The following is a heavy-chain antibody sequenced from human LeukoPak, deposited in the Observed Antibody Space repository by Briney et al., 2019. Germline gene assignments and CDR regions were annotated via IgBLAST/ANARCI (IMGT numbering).Heavy chain of an antibody. CDR3: VKGHDSSGYYLSYFDY. Sequence: GGSLRLSCSASGFTFSSYAMHWVRQAPGKGLEYVSTISSNGGTTYYADSVKGRFTISRDNSKNTLYLQMSSLRAEDTAVYYCVKGHDSSGYYLSYFDYWGQGALVTVFS. D-gene: IGHD3-22*01. J-gene: IGHJ4*02. V-gene: IGHV3-64D*09. CDR1: GFTFSSYA. CDR2: ISSNGGTT.